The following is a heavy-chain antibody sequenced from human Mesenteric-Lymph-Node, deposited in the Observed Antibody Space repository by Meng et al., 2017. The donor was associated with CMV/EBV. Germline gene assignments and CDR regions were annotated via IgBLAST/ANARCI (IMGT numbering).Heavy chain of an antibody. J-gene: IGHJ4*02. V-gene: IGHV3-11*04. D-gene: IGHD6-13*01. CDR1: GISFSDYH. Sequence: SGISFSDYHMTWIRQAPGKGLKWVSSIRGENVTKFYPDSVKGRFTFSRDDAKSSLFLQMNSLRAEDTALYYCARGPFSSSRWAGFDYWGQGTLVTVSS. CDR3: ARGPFSSSRWAGFDY. CDR2: IRGENVTK.